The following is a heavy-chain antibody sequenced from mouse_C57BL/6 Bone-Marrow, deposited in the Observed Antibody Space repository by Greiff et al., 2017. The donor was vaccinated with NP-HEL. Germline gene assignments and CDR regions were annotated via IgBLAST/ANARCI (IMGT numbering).Heavy chain of an antibody. D-gene: IGHD1-1*02. CDR2: IDPENGDT. V-gene: IGHV14-4*01. CDR3: TLRWRDY. CDR1: GFNIKDDY. Sequence: VQLQQSGAELVRPGASVKLSCTASGFNIKDDYMHWVKQRPEQGLEWIGWIDPENGDTEYASKFQGKATITADTSSNTAYLQLSSLTSEDTAVYYCTLRWRDYWGQGTTLTVSS. J-gene: IGHJ2*01.